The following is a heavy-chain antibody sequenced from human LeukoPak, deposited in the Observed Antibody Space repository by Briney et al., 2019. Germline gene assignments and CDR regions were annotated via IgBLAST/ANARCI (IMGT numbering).Heavy chain of an antibody. CDR1: GFTFSDYY. CDR2: ISYDGSNK. Sequence: GGSLRLSCAASGFTFSDYYMSWIRQAPGKGLEWAAVISYDGSNKYYADSVKGRFTISRDNSKNTLYLQMNSLRAEDTAVYYCARSSTQSWYYYDSSGYYYEYWGQGTLVTVSS. V-gene: IGHV3-30-3*01. D-gene: IGHD3-22*01. J-gene: IGHJ4*02. CDR3: ARSSTQSWYYYDSSGYYYEY.